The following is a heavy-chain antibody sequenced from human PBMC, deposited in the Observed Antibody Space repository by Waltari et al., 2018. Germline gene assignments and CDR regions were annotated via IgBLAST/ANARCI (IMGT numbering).Heavy chain of an antibody. V-gene: IGHV4-59*01. CDR3: ARGGGGDWEWFDP. J-gene: IGHJ5*02. CDR1: GGSISGFY. CDR2: IYYTGST. D-gene: IGHD2-21*02. Sequence: QVQLQESCPSLLKPSETLSLICTVSGGSISGFYWSWVRQPPGKGLDWFGYIYYTGSTNFNPSLKSRVTMSVDTSKNQFSLKLSSVTAADTAFYYCARGGGGDWEWFDPWGQGTLVTVSS.